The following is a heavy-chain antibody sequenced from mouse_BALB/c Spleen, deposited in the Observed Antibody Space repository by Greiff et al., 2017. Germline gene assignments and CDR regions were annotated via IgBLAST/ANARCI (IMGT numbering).Heavy chain of an antibody. D-gene: IGHD1-2*01. V-gene: IGHV5-4*02. J-gene: IGHJ1*01. CDR1: GFTFSDYY. CDR2: ISDGGSYT. Sequence: EVKLVESGGGLVKPGGSLKLSCAASGFTFSDYYMYWVRQTPEKRLEWVATISDGGSYTYYPDSVKGRFTISRDNAKNNLYLQMSSLKSEDTAMYYCARDRTRLPPYWYFDVWGAGTTVTVSS. CDR3: ARDRTRLPPYWYFDV.